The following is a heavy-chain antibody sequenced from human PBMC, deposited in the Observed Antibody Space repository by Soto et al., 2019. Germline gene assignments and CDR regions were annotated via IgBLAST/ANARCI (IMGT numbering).Heavy chain of an antibody. J-gene: IGHJ4*02. CDR1: GVTVRSYS. CDR2: ISTGSSYI. V-gene: IGHV3-21*01. CDR3: ARDSVYGGNPPPFDY. D-gene: IGHD4-17*01. Sequence: GGSLRLSCAASGVTVRSYSMNWVRQAPGKGLEWVSFISTGSSYIYYADSVKGRFTISRDNAKNSLYLQMNSLRADDTAVYYCARDSVYGGNPPPFDYWGQGTLVTVSS.